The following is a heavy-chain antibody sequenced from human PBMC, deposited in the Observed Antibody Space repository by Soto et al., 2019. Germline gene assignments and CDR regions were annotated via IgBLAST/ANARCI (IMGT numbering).Heavy chain of an antibody. D-gene: IGHD2-15*01. J-gene: IGHJ6*02. CDR2: ISSSSSYI. V-gene: IGHV3-21*01. CDR3: ATDFGCSGGSSYRYYYYGMGV. CDR1: GFTFSSYS. Sequence: GGSLRLSCAASGFTFSSYSMNWVRQAPGKGLEWVSSISSSSSYIYYADSVKGRFTISRDNAKNSLYLQMNSLRAEDTAVYYCATDFGCSGGSSYRYYYYGMGVWGQESTFTVSS.